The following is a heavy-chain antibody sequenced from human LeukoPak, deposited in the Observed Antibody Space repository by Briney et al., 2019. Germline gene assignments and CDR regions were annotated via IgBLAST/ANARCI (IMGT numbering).Heavy chain of an antibody. CDR1: GYTFTSYD. D-gene: IGHD3-22*01. J-gene: IGHJ4*02. CDR2: MNPNSGNT. Sequence: ASVKVSCKASGYTFTSYDINWVRQAPGQGLEWMGWMNPNSGNTGYAQKFQGRVTMARNTSISTAYMELSSLRSEDTAVYYCARSVVDSSGFDYWGQGTLVTVSS. V-gene: IGHV1-8*01. CDR3: ARSVVDSSGFDY.